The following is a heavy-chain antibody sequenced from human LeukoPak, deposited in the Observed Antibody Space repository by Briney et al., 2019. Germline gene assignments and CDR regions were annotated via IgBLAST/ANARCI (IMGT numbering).Heavy chain of an antibody. V-gene: IGHV3-23*01. CDR2: ISGSGGST. D-gene: IGHD3-9*01. CDR3: AKNYDILTGPPDY. J-gene: IGHJ4*02. CDR1: GFTFSSYA. Sequence: GGSLRLSCAASGFTFSSYAMSWVRQAPGKGRDGVSAISGSGGSTYYADSVKGRFTISRDNSKTTLYLQMNRLSAEDTAVYYCAKNYDILTGPPDYWGQGTLVTVSS.